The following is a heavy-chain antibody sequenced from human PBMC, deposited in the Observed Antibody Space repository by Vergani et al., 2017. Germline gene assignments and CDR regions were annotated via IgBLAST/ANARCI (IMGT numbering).Heavy chain of an antibody. V-gene: IGHV1-2*02. D-gene: IGHD3-3*01. Sequence: QVQLVQSGAEVKKPGASVKVSCKASGYTFTGYYMHWVRQAPGQGLEWMGWINPNSGGTNYAQKFQGRVTMTRDTSISTAYMDLSRLRSDDTAVYYCARDNFWSGYYTGATNWFDPWGQGTLVTVSS. J-gene: IGHJ5*02. CDR2: INPNSGGT. CDR1: GYTFTGYY. CDR3: ARDNFWSGYYTGATNWFDP.